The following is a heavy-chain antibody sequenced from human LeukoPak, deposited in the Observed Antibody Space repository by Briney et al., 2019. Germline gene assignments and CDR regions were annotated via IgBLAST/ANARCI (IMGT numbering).Heavy chain of an antibody. D-gene: IGHD3-22*01. Sequence: PSETLSLTCTVSGGSISNYYWSWIRLPAGKGLEWIGRIYTSGNIDYNPSLKSRVTMSVDTSRNQFFLKLWSVTAADTAVFYCARESKTYDGSGYYHDSWGQGTLVTVSS. CDR2: IYTSGNI. CDR1: GGSISNYY. V-gene: IGHV4-4*07. CDR3: ARESKTYDGSGYYHDS. J-gene: IGHJ4*02.